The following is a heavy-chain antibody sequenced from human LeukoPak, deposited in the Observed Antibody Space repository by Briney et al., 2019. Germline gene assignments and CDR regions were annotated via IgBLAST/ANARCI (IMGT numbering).Heavy chain of an antibody. J-gene: IGHJ4*02. Sequence: PGGSLRLSCAASGFTFSGSAMHWVRQASGKGLEWVGRIRSKANSYATAYAASVKGRFTISRDDSKNTAYLQMNSLKTEDTAVYYCTRAALGHYYDSSGYYYYFDYWGQGTLVTVSS. D-gene: IGHD3-22*01. CDR2: IRSKANSYAT. CDR3: TRAALGHYYDSSGYYYYFDY. CDR1: GFTFSGSA. V-gene: IGHV3-73*01.